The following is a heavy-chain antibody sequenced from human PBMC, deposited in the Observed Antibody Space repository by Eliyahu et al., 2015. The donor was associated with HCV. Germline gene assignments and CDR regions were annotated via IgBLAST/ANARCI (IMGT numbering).Heavy chain of an antibody. D-gene: IGHD3-22*01. Sequence: QVQLVQSGAEVKKPGSSVKVSCKASGGTFXRYTISWVRQAPGQGLEWMGGIIPIFGTANYAQKFQGRVTITADESTSTAYMELSSLRSEDTAVYYCARQYSYDSSDYYYAYWGQGTLVTVSS. CDR2: IIPIFGTA. CDR1: GGTFXRYT. CDR3: ARQYSYDSSDYYYAY. V-gene: IGHV1-69*01. J-gene: IGHJ4*02.